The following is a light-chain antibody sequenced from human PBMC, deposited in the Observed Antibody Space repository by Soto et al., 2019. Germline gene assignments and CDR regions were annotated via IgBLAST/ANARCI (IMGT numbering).Light chain of an antibody. V-gene: IGLV8-61*01. Sequence: QTVVTQEPSFSVSPGGTVTLTCGLSSGSVSTNYYPSWYQQTPGQAPRTLIYSTNSRSSGVPDRFSGHILGNKAALTITGAQADDESDYYCVVYMGSGISVFGGGTQLTVL. J-gene: IGLJ2*01. CDR2: STN. CDR1: SGSVSTNYY. CDR3: VVYMGSGISV.